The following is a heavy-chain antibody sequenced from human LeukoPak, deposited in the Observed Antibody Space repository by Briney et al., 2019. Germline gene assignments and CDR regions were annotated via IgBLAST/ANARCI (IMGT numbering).Heavy chain of an antibody. D-gene: IGHD1-1*01. CDR3: ARDWNFDY. Sequence: GGSLRLSCAASGFTFSNYAMHWVRQAPGKGLEWVAIIRKDGSKKDYADSGRGRFTISRDNSKNTLYLQMNSLRAEDTVVYYCARDWNFDYWGQGTLVTVSP. J-gene: IGHJ4*02. CDR1: GFTFSNYA. CDR2: IRKDGSKK. V-gene: IGHV3-30*02.